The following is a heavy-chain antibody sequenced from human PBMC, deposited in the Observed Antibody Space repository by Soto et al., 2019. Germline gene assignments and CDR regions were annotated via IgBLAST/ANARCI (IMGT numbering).Heavy chain of an antibody. Sequence: PQASVKDSCKVSGYTITELSMDWVRQAPGKGLEWMGGFDPEDGETIYAQKFQGRVTMTEDTSTDTAYMELSSLRSEDTAVYYCATELELRPSAAGPFDYWGQGTLVTVSS. CDR2: FDPEDGET. J-gene: IGHJ4*02. D-gene: IGHD1-7*01. V-gene: IGHV1-24*01. CDR1: GYTITELS. CDR3: ATELELRPSAAGPFDY.